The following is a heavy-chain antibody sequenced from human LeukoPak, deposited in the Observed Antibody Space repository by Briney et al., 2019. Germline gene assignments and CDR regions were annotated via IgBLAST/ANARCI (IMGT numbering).Heavy chain of an antibody. CDR3: ARDPCGGSCYEGFDP. CDR1: GYTFTSYY. Sequence: ASVKVSCKASGYTFTSYYMHWVRQAPGQGLEWMGIINPSGGSTSYAQKFQGRVTMTRDTSTSTVYMELSSLRSEDTAVYYCARDPCGGSCYEGFDPWGQGTLVTVSS. CDR2: INPSGGST. J-gene: IGHJ5*02. V-gene: IGHV1-46*01. D-gene: IGHD2-15*01.